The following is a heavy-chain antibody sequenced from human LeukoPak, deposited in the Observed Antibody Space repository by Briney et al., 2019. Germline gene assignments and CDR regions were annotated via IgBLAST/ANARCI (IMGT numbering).Heavy chain of an antibody. D-gene: IGHD2-2*01. V-gene: IGHV1-69*05. CDR3: ATLTGGYCSSTSGYHLDY. Sequence: SVKVSCKASGGTFSSYAISWVRQAPGQGLEWMGRIIPIFGTANYAQKFQGRVTITTDVSTSTAYMELSSLRSEDTAVYYCATLTGGYCSSTSGYHLDYWGQGTLVSVSS. J-gene: IGHJ4*02. CDR1: GGTFSSYA. CDR2: IIPIFGTA.